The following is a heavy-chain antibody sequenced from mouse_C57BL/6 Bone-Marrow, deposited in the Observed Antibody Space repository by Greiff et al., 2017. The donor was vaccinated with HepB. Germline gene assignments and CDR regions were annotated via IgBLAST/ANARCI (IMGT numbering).Heavy chain of an antibody. Sequence: VKLQESGAELARPGASVKLSCKASGYTFTSYGISWVKQRTGQGLEWIGEIYPRSGNTYYNEKFKGKVTLTADKSSSTAYMELRSLTSEDSAVYFCARRGVTKGFAYWGQGTLVTVSA. J-gene: IGHJ3*01. CDR2: IYPRSGNT. CDR1: GYTFTSYG. V-gene: IGHV1-81*01. CDR3: ARRGVTKGFAY. D-gene: IGHD2-2*01.